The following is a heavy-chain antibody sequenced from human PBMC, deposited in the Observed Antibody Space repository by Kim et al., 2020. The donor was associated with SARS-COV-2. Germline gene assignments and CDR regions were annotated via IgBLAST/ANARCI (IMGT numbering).Heavy chain of an antibody. D-gene: IGHD2-15*01. Sequence: KIQGRVTITADKSTSTAYMELSSLRSEDTAVYYCARGGVYCSGGSCYPDYWGQGTLVTVSS. CDR3: ARGGVYCSGGSCYPDY. V-gene: IGHV1-69*02. J-gene: IGHJ4*02.